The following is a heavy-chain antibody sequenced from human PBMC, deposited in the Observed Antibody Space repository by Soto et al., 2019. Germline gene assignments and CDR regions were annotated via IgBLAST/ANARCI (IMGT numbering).Heavy chain of an antibody. V-gene: IGHV3-30*18. D-gene: IGHD2-15*01. CDR3: AKGVVAAMGEYYYGMDV. Sequence: GGSLRLSCAASGFTFSSYGMHWVRQAPGKGLEWVAVISYDGSNKYYADSVKGRLTISRDNSKNTLYLQMNSLRAEDTAVYYCAKGVVAAMGEYYYGMDVWGQGTTVTVSS. J-gene: IGHJ6*02. CDR2: ISYDGSNK. CDR1: GFTFSSYG.